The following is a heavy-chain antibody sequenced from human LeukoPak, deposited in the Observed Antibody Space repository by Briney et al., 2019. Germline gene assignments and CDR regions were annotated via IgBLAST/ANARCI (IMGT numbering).Heavy chain of an antibody. J-gene: IGHJ4*02. Sequence: ASVKVSCKASGYTFSSHAITWVRQAPGQGLEWMGWISTYNDNRNYAQKVQGRVTMTTDTSTSTAYMELKSLRADDTAVYYCARVGPHGYDNVWGNSNDYWGQGTLVTVSS. D-gene: IGHD3-16*01. CDR2: ISTYNDNR. CDR1: GYTFSSHA. CDR3: ARVGPHGYDNVWGNSNDY. V-gene: IGHV1-18*01.